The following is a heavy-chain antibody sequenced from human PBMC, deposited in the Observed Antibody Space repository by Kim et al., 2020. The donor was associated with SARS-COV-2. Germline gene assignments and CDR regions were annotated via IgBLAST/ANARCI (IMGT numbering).Heavy chain of an antibody. CDR1: GGSISSSNW. CDR3: ANTGTAGIFYYYYYYSMGV. CDR2: IYHSGST. Sequence: SETLSLTCAVSGGSISSSNWWSWVRQPPGKGLEWSGEIYHSGSTNYNPSLKSRVTISVDKSKNQFSLKLSSVTAADTAVYYCANTGTAGIFYYYYYYSMGVWGQGTTVTVSS. J-gene: IGHJ6*02. V-gene: IGHV4-4*02. D-gene: IGHD1-1*01.